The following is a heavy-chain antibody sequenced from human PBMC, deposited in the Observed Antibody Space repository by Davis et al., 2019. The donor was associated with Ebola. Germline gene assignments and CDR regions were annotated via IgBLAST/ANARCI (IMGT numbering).Heavy chain of an antibody. CDR1: GGSFSSYS. V-gene: IGHV1-69*13. Sequence: SVKVSCKASGGSFSSYSFSWVRQAPGQGLEWMGGIVPIYVTPSYSQKFQGRLTITADEPTSTAYMELNTLTSQDTAVYYCASPTLMMASKYGHYYYGLDVWGQGTTVTVSS. D-gene: IGHD5-24*01. J-gene: IGHJ6*02. CDR3: ASPTLMMASKYGHYYYGLDV. CDR2: IVPIYVTP.